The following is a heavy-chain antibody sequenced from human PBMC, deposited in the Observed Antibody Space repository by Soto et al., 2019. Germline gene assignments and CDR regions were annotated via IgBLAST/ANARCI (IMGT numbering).Heavy chain of an antibody. CDR3: VRFRSAVAGTFGSSRCRDA. CDR2: IDCDDDK. CDR1: GLPDTTREKW. Sequence: GLPDTTREKWMSWMRQRPGKTLEWLALIDCDDDKYYCTSLKTRLTISKDISKNQVVLTMTNMYPLDTATYYCVRFRSAVAGTFGSSRCRDAWRQGTPVT. V-gene: IGHV2-70*01. J-gene: IGHJ6*02. D-gene: IGHD6-19*01.